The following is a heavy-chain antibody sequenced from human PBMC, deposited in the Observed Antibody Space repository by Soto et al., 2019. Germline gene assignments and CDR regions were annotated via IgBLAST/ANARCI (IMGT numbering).Heavy chain of an antibody. CDR2: IIPVLARA. J-gene: IGHJ5*02. D-gene: IGHD2-15*01. Sequence: QVQLVQSGAEVKKPGSSVKVSCKASGGTFRTYAFSWVRQAPGQGLEWMGAIIPVLARAQYAQNFQGRVTITADESTTTAYMELRSLRSDDTAVYFCARDLGYCNSSGCFRNWFDPWGQGTLVTVSS. CDR3: ARDLGYCNSSGCFRNWFDP. V-gene: IGHV1-69*01. CDR1: GGTFRTYA.